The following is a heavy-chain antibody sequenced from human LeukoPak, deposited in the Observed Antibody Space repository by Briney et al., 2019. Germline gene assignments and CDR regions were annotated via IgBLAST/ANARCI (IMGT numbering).Heavy chain of an antibody. D-gene: IGHD4-17*01. CDR1: GLTFINFG. V-gene: IGHV3-23*01. Sequence: GGSLRLSCAASGLTFINFGMSWVRQAPGKGLEWISSISGSGGDTYYADSVKGRFTISRDNAKNSLYLQMNSLRAEDTAVYYCAFYGDYDDYWGQGTLVTVSS. CDR2: ISGSGGDT. J-gene: IGHJ4*02. CDR3: AFYGDYDDY.